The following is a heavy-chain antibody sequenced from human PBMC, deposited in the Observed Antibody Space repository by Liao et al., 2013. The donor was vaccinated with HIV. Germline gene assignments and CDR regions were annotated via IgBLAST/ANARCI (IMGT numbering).Heavy chain of an antibody. J-gene: IGHJ4*02. CDR3: ARGRNNWNSGSFDY. V-gene: IGHV4-61*02. CDR1: GGSISSGSYY. Sequence: QVQLQESVPGLVKSSQTLSLTCTVSGGSISSGSYYWSWIRQPAGKGLECIGRIYTGGSTDYNPSLKSRVTISLDMSKNQFSLNLSSVTAADTAVYYCARGRNNWNSGSFDYWGQGTLVTVSS. CDR2: IYTGGST. D-gene: IGHD1-7*01.